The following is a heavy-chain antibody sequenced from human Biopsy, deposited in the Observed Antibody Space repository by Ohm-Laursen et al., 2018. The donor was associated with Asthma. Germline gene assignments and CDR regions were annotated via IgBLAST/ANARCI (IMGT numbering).Heavy chain of an antibody. V-gene: IGHV3-23*01. CDR2: ISGSGGST. CDR3: AEAERYFDWYWFDP. Sequence: SLRLSCAASGFTFSSYAMSWVRQAPGKGLEWVSAISGSGGSTYYADSVKGRFTISRDNAENSLYLQMNSLRTEDTGAYYCAEAERYFDWYWFDPWGQGTLVTVSS. J-gene: IGHJ5*02. CDR1: GFTFSSYA. D-gene: IGHD3-9*01.